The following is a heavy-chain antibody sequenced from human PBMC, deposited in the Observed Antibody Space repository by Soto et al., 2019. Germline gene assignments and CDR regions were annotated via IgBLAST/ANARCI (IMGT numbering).Heavy chain of an antibody. CDR1: GGSIDSGAFS. D-gene: IGHD6-19*01. V-gene: IGHV4-30-2*01. CDR2: VTHSGTA. Sequence: TLSLTCAVSGGSIDSGAFSLSWIRQPPGKGLEWIGYVTHSGTAYSIPSLNGRLTLSVDSSQTQFSLKLTSATAADSAFYYCARIHWAQSSLDYWGRGILVTVSS. CDR3: ARIHWAQSSLDY. J-gene: IGHJ4*02.